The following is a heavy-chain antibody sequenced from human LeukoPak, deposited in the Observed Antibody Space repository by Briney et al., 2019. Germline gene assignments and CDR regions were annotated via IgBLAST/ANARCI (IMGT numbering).Heavy chain of an antibody. Sequence: ASVKVSCKASGYTFTSYDINWVRQATGQGLEWMGWMNPNSGNTGYAQKFQGRVTMTRNTSISTAYMELSSLRSEDTAVYYCARVEEVGATSYYYYGMDVWGQGTTVTVSS. D-gene: IGHD1-26*01. V-gene: IGHV1-8*01. CDR3: ARVEEVGATSYYYYGMDV. J-gene: IGHJ6*02. CDR1: GYTFTSYD. CDR2: MNPNSGNT.